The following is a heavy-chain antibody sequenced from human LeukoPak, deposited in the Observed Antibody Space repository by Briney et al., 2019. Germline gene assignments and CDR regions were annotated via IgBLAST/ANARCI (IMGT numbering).Heavy chain of an antibody. CDR1: GFTFSSYW. V-gene: IGHV3-74*01. CDR3: ASTPGGSSSRY. D-gene: IGHD6-13*01. CDR2: INSDGSST. Sequence: GGSLRLSCAASGFTFSSYWMHWVRQAPGKGLVWVSRINSDGSSTSYADSVKGRFTISRDNAKNTLYLQMNSLRAEDTAVYYCASTPGGSSSRYWGQGTLVTVSS. J-gene: IGHJ4*02.